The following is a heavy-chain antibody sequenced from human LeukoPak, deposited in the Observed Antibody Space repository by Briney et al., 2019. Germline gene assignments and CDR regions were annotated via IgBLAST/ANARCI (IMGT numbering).Heavy chain of an antibody. CDR2: IYTSGST. D-gene: IGHD6-13*01. Sequence: PSETLSLTCTVSGGCISSYYWSWIRQPAGKGLEWIGRIYTSGSTNYNPSLKSRVTMSVDTSKNQFSLKLSSVTAADTAVYYCARDFISAAGNWFDPWGQGTLVTVSS. CDR1: GGCISSYY. J-gene: IGHJ5*02. V-gene: IGHV4-4*07. CDR3: ARDFISAAGNWFDP.